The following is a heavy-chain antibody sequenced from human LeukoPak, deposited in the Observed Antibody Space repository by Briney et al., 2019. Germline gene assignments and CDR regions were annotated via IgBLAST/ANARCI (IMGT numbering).Heavy chain of an antibody. V-gene: IGHV3-48*01. CDR3: AKEGDSSGHCGDFDI. CDR2: ITSSSTNI. D-gene: IGHD3-22*01. J-gene: IGHJ3*02. CDR1: GFTFSTYN. Sequence: GGSLRLSCAASGFTFSTYNMNWVRQAPGKGLEWVSHITSSSTNIYYADSVKGRFSISRDNSKNTLFLQMNSLRAEDTAVYYCAKEGDSSGHCGDFDIWGQGTMVTVSS.